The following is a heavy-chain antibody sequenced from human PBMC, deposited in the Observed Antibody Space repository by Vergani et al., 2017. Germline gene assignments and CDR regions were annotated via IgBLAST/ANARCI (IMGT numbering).Heavy chain of an antibody. CDR3: ARHVEMRYYDSSGEIDY. D-gene: IGHD3-22*01. CDR2: INHSGST. J-gene: IGHJ4*02. V-gene: IGHV4-34*01. Sequence: QVQLQQWGAGLLKPSETLSLTCAVYGGSFSGYYWSWIRQPPGKGLEWIGEINHSGSTNYNPSLKSRVTISVDTSKNQFSLKLSSVTAADTAVYYCARHVEMRYYDSSGEIDYWGQGTLVTVSS. CDR1: GGSFSGYY.